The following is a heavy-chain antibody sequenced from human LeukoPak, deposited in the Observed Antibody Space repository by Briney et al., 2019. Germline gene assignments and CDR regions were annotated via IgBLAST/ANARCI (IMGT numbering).Heavy chain of an antibody. CDR3: ARGFVGATLWYFDL. V-gene: IGHV4-34*01. CDR1: GGSFSGYY. D-gene: IGHD1-26*01. J-gene: IGHJ2*01. CDR2: INHSGST. Sequence: SETLSLTSAVYGGSFSGYYWSWIRQPPGKGLEWIGEINHSGSTNYNPSLKSRVTISVDTSKNQFSLKLSSVTAADTAVYYCARGFVGATLWYFDLWGRGTLVTVSS.